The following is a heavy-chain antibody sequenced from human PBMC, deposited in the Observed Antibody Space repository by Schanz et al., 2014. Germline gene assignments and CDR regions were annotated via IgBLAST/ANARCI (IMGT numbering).Heavy chain of an antibody. V-gene: IGHV1-18*01. J-gene: IGHJ6*02. CDR1: GYTFTSHG. CDR3: ARVQDDILTGSEYYYGMDV. CDR2: ISPYNGNT. Sequence: QVQLVQSGAEVKKPGSSVKVSCKASGYTFTSHGISWVRQAPGQGLEWMGWISPYNGNTNYAQKLQGRVTMTADTSTSTAYMELRSLRSDDTAVYYCARVQDDILTGSEYYYGMDVWGQGTSVTVS. D-gene: IGHD3-9*01.